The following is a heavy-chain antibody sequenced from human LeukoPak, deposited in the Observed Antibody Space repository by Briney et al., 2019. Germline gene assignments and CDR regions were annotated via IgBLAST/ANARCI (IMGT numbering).Heavy chain of an antibody. Sequence: PSETLSLTCAVYGGSFSGYSWSWIRQPPGKGLEWIGEINHSGSTNYNPSLKSRVTISVDTSKNQFSLKLSSVTAADTAVYYCARRYSSGHFDYWGQGTLVTVSS. V-gene: IGHV4-34*01. CDR3: ARRYSSGHFDY. CDR2: INHSGST. D-gene: IGHD6-19*01. J-gene: IGHJ4*02. CDR1: GGSFSGYS.